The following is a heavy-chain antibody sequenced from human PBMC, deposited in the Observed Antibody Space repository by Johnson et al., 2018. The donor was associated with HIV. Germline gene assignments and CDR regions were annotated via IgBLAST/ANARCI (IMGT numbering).Heavy chain of an antibody. CDR3: AREVYYDSSGYYVDAFDI. J-gene: IGHJ3*02. D-gene: IGHD3-22*01. CDR2: ISSSGSTI. V-gene: IGHV3-11*04. CDR1: GFTFSDYY. Sequence: QVQLVESGGGLVKPGGSLRLSCAASGFTFSDYYMSWIRQAPGKGLEWVSYISSSGSTIYYADSVKGRFTISRDNAKNSLYLQMNSLGAEATAVYYCAREVYYDSSGYYVDAFDIWGQGTMVTVSS.